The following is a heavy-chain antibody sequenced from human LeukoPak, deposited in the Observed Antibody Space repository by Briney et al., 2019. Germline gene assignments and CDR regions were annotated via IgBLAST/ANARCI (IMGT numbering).Heavy chain of an antibody. V-gene: IGHV3-9*01. D-gene: IGHD1-1*01. CDR2: ISWNSGSI. Sequence: SSGGYYWRWIRQPPGKGLEWVSGISWNSGSIGYADSVKGRFTISRDNAKNSLYLQMNSLRAEDTALYYCAKAESTTDAFDIWGQGTMVTVSS. CDR1: SSGGYY. J-gene: IGHJ3*02. CDR3: AKAESTTDAFDI.